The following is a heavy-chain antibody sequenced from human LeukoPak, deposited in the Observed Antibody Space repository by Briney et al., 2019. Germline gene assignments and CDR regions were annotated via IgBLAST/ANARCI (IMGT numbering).Heavy chain of an antibody. CDR1: GFTFSSYA. Sequence: PGGSLRLSCAASGFTFSSYAMSWVRQAPGKGLEWVSAISGSGGRTYYADSVKGRFTISRDNAKNSLYLQMNSLRAEDTAVYYCARIASHSYGFFDAFDYWGQGTLVTVSS. J-gene: IGHJ4*02. V-gene: IGHV3-23*01. CDR2: ISGSGGRT. CDR3: ARIASHSYGFFDAFDY. D-gene: IGHD5-18*01.